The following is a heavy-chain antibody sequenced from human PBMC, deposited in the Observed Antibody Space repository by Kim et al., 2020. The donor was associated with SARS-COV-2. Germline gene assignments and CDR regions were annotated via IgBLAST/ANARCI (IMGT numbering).Heavy chain of an antibody. CDR3: ARDRGTAVAGTMYYFVY. D-gene: IGHD6-19*01. J-gene: IGHJ4*01. Sequence: GGSLRLSCAASGFTFSFFGMHWVRQAPGKGLEWVAVIWYDGSHKYYADSVKGRFTISRDNSKNTLYLQMNSLRAEDTAVYYCARDRGTAVAGTMYYFVY. CDR2: IWYDGSHK. CDR1: GFTFSFFG. V-gene: IGHV3-33*01.